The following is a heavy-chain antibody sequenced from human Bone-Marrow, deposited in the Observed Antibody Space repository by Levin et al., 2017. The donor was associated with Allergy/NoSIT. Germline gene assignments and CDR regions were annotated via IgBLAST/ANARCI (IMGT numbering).Heavy chain of an antibody. Sequence: GESLKISCAASGFTVSNNYMNWVRQAPGKGLEWVSLIYSGGNTYYADSVKGRFTISRDNSKNTLYLQMNSLRAEDTAVYYCAARTPGIGHSWGQGTLVTVSS. CDR3: AARTPGIGHS. J-gene: IGHJ4*02. CDR1: GFTVSNNY. CDR2: IYSGGNT. V-gene: IGHV3-53*01. D-gene: IGHD6-13*01.